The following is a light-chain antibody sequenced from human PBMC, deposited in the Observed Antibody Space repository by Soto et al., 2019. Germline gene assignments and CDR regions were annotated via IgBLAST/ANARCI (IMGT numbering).Light chain of an antibody. V-gene: IGLV2-8*01. CDR3: KSYAGSNTYV. J-gene: IGLJ1*01. CDR2: EVV. CDR1: HNDIGVYDF. Sequence: QSALTQPPSASGSPGQSVTISCTGTHNDIGVYDFVSWYQHHPGKAPRLIIYEVVQRPSGVPDRFSGSKSGNTASLTVSGLQAADEADYFCKSYAGSNTYVFGSGTKLTVL.